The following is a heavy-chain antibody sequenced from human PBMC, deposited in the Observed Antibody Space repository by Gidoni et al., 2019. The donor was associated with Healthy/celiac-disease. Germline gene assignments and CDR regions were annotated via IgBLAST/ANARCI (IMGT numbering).Heavy chain of an antibody. CDR1: GGSISSGGYY. J-gene: IGHJ5*02. V-gene: IGHV4-31*03. D-gene: IGHD1-7*01. CDR3: ASGRRWNYPHWFDP. Sequence: QVQLQESGPGLVKPSQTLSLTCTVSGGSISSGGYYCSWSRQHPGKGLEWIGYIYYSGSTYYNPSLKSRVTISVDTSKNQFSLKLSSVTAADTAVYYCASGRRWNYPHWFDPWGQGTLVTVSS. CDR2: IYYSGST.